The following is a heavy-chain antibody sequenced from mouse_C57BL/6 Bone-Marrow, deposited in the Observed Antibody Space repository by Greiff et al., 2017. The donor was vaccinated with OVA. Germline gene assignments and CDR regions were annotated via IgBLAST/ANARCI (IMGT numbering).Heavy chain of an antibody. CDR3: ARGAITRCYFDY. CDR1: GFTFSSYA. CDR2: ISDGGSYT. Sequence: DVKLVESGGGLVKPGGSLKLSCAASGFTFSSYAMSWVRQTPEKRLEWVATISDGGSYTYYPDNVKGRFTISRDNAKNNLYLQMSHLTSEDTAMYYCARGAITRCYFDYWGQGTTLTVSS. D-gene: IGHD2-4*01. J-gene: IGHJ2*01. V-gene: IGHV5-4*03.